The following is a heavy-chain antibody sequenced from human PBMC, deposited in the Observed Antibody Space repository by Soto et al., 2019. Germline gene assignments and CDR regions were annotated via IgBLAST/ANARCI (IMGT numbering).Heavy chain of an antibody. CDR1: GFTFTSSA. J-gene: IGHJ4*02. V-gene: IGHV1-58*01. CDR3: AASPYPSDSSRRYFFDF. Sequence: SVKVSCKASGFTFTSSAVQWVRRARGQRLEWIGWIVVGSGNTNYAQKFQERVTITRDMSTSTAYMELSSLRSEDTAVYYCAASPYPSDSSRRYFFDFSGQGTLVTVSS. D-gene: IGHD3-22*01. CDR2: IVVGSGNT.